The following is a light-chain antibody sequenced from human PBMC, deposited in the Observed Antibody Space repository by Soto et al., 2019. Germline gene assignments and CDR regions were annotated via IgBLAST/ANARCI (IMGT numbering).Light chain of an antibody. J-gene: IGKJ4*01. CDR3: QQLERYPSAT. CDR2: EAS. Sequence: DIQLTQSPSFLSASVGDRVTITCRASQGIGSYLAWYQQKPGKAPKLLIYEASTLQSGVPSRFSGSGSGTEFPLTISRLQPEDFATYYCQQLERYPSATFGGGTKVELK. CDR1: QGIGSY. V-gene: IGKV1-9*01.